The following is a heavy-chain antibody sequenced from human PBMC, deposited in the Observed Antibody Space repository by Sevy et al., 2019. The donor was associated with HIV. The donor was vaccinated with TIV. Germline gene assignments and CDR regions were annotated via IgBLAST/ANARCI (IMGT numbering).Heavy chain of an antibody. CDR2: FSFGCGKI. D-gene: IGHD2-8*01. Sequence: WGSLRLSCAASGFTFSKYSMSWIRQTPGKGLEWVSTFSFGCGKINYADSVKGRFIISRDDSRNTFYLQMNSLRAEDTAIYYCAGEGCTKPHDYWGQGTVVTVSS. CDR1: GFTFSKYS. V-gene: IGHV3-23*01. J-gene: IGHJ4*02. CDR3: AGEGCTKPHDY.